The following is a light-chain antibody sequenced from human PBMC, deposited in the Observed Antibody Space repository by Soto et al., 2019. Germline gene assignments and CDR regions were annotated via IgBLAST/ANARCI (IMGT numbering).Light chain of an antibody. J-gene: IGKJ2*01. V-gene: IGKV3-15*01. CDR2: GAS. CDR1: QSVSSN. Sequence: IVMTQSPATLSVSPGERATLSCRASQSVSSNLAWYQQKPGQAPRLLIYGASTRATGIPARFSGSGSGTEFTLTISRLQSEDFAVYYCQQYNNWPGTFGQGTKLEIK. CDR3: QQYNNWPGT.